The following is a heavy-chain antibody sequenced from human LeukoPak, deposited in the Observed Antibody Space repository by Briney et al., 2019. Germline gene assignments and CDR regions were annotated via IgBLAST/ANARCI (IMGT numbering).Heavy chain of an antibody. Sequence: GGSLRLSCAASGFTFDDYGMSWVRQAPGKGLEWVSAISGSGGSTYYADSVKGRFTISRDNSKNTLYLQMNSLRAEDTAVYYCAKGSYAYCSSTSCPQGPDYWGQGTLVTVSS. D-gene: IGHD2-2*01. V-gene: IGHV3-23*01. CDR2: ISGSGGST. J-gene: IGHJ4*02. CDR1: GFTFDDYG. CDR3: AKGSYAYCSSTSCPQGPDY.